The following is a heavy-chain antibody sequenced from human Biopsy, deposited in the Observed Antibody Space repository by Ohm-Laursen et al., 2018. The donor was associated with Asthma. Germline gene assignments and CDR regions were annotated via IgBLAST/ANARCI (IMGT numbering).Heavy chain of an antibody. Sequence: SSVKVSCKASGGTFNYAITWVRQAPGQGLEWMGGIIPIFVTTNYAQKFKGRVTITADESSSTAYMELSSLRSEDTAVYYCASETGHSYGSGSEYYFDYWGLGTLVTVSS. CDR1: GGTFNYA. D-gene: IGHD3-10*01. J-gene: IGHJ4*02. V-gene: IGHV1-69*01. CDR2: IIPIFVTT. CDR3: ASETGHSYGSGSEYYFDY.